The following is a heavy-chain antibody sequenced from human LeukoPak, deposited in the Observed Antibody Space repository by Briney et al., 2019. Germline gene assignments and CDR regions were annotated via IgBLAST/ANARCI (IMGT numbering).Heavy chain of an antibody. CDR2: IHYSGST. CDR3: ARKHRWNGLYFDY. CDR1: GGSISSGDYY. V-gene: IGHV4-30-4*01. Sequence: SQTLSLTCTVSGGSISSGDYYWSWIRQPPGKGLEWIGYIHYSGSTYYNPSLMSRVTMSVDTSKNQFSLKLSSVTAVDTAVYYCARKHRWNGLYFDYWGQGTLVTVSS. D-gene: IGHD1-1*01. J-gene: IGHJ4*02.